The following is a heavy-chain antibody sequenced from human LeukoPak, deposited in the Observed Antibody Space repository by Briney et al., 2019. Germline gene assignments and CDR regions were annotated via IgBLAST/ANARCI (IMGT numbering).Heavy chain of an antibody. Sequence: GASVKVSCKASGYTFTSYGISWVRQAPGQGLEWMGWISAYNGNTNYAQKLQGRVTMTTDTSTSTAYMELRSLRSDDTAVYYCARGWTFLLGVDYFDYWGQGTLVTVSS. CDR1: GYTFTSYG. CDR2: ISAYNGNT. V-gene: IGHV1-18*01. D-gene: IGHD2/OR15-2a*01. CDR3: ARGWTFLLGVDYFDY. J-gene: IGHJ4*02.